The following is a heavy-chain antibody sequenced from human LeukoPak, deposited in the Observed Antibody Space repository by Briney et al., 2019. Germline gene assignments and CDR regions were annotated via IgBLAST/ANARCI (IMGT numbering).Heavy chain of an antibody. D-gene: IGHD6-19*01. Sequence: PGGSLRLSCAASGFTFSGYEMNWVRQAPGKGLEWVSYISSSGSIIYYADSVKGRLTISRDNAKNSLYLQMNSLRAEDTAVYYCARDDAGYSSGWYWVYWGQGTLVTVSS. J-gene: IGHJ4*02. V-gene: IGHV3-48*03. CDR2: ISSSGSII. CDR3: ARDDAGYSSGWYWVY. CDR1: GFTFSGYE.